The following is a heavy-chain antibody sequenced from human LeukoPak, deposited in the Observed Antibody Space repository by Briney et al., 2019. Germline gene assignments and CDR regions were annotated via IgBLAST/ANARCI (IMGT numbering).Heavy chain of an antibody. CDR2: ISGGGGGNT. J-gene: IGHJ4*02. Sequence: GGSLRLSCAASGFTFSSYPMYWVRQTPGKGLEWVSAISGGGGGNTYYADSVKGRFTISKDNSKNTLYLQMNSLRAEDTAVYYCAKGCGGNCYPPSYWGQGTLVTVSS. V-gene: IGHV3-23*01. CDR3: AKGCGGNCYPPSY. D-gene: IGHD2-15*01. CDR1: GFTFSSYP.